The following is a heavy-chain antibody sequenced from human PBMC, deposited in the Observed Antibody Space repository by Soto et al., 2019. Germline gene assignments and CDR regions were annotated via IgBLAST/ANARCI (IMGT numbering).Heavy chain of an antibody. CDR3: ERARPDIVMVVGETPGYYGMDV. Sequence: GGSLRLSCAASGFRFSDYYMTWSRQAPGKGLEWVSYINSRGSTIYQADSVRGRFTVSRDNAKNSLYLQMNSLRVEDTAVYFCERARPDIVMVVGETPGYYGMDVWGQGTTVTVSS. J-gene: IGHJ6*02. V-gene: IGHV3-11*01. D-gene: IGHD2-15*01. CDR1: GFRFSDYY. CDR2: INSRGSTI.